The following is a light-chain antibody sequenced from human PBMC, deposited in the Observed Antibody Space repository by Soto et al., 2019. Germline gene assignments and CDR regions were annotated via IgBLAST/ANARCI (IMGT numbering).Light chain of an antibody. CDR1: SSDVGSYNF. V-gene: IGLV2-14*03. Sequence: QSVLTQPASVSGFPGHSITISCTGTSSDVGSYNFVSWYQQRPGKAPKLIIYDVSNRPSGVSNRFSGSKSGNTASLSISGLQAEDEADYHCSSYSRSSIPVFGTGTKVTVL. J-gene: IGLJ1*01. CDR3: SSYSRSSIPV. CDR2: DVS.